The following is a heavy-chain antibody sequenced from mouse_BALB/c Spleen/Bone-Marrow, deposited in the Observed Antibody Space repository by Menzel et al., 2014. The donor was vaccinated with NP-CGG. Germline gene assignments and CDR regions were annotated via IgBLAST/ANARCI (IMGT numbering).Heavy chain of an antibody. CDR1: GFNIKDTY. CDR3: ARYRLGTYFDY. D-gene: IGHD1-2*01. CDR2: IDPANGNT. J-gene: IGHJ2*01. V-gene: IGHV14-3*02. Sequence: EVQGVESGAELVKPGASVKLSCTASGFNIKDTYMHWVKPRPEQGLEWIGRIDPANGNTKYDPKFQGKATITADTSSNTAFLQLSSLTSEDTAVYYCARYRLGTYFDYWGQGTTLTVSS.